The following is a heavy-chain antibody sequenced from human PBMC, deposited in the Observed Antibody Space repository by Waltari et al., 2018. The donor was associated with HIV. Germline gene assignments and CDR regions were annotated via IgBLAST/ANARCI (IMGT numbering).Heavy chain of an antibody. CDR3: ARDVRPYDYYVSILDT. V-gene: IGHV3-23*01. CDR2: IRGSSDDI. Sequence: AQLLQSGGGLVQPGGSLRLSCAASGFTFSSYAMTWVRQAPGKGVEGVSSIRGSSDDIYYAASGKGRFTGSRDNAKNTLCLQMSSLRAEDTAVYYCARDVRPYDYYVSILDTWGPGTLATVSS. J-gene: IGHJ5*02. D-gene: IGHD5-12*01. CDR1: GFTFSSYA.